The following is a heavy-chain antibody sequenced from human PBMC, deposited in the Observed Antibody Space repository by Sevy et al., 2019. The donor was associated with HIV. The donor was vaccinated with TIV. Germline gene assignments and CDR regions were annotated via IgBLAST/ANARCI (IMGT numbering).Heavy chain of an antibody. D-gene: IGHD5-12*01. CDR1: GFTFDDYA. Sequence: GGSLRLSCTTSGFTFDDYAMTWFRQAPGKGLEWVAFITRNSYEAYGGTTDYAASVKGRFIISRDDSKSIDYLQMNSLKTEDTAVYYCTRGLATADTPEYYFDYWGQGTLVTVSS. V-gene: IGHV3-49*03. CDR2: ITRNSYEAYGGTT. CDR3: TRGLATADTPEYYFDY. J-gene: IGHJ4*02.